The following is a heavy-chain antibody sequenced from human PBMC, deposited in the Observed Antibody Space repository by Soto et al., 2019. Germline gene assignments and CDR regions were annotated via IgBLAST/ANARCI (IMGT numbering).Heavy chain of an antibody. D-gene: IGHD4-17*01. V-gene: IGHV1-46*03. J-gene: IGHJ1*01. CDR1: GYTFTSYY. CDR2: INPSGGST. Sequence: GASVKVSCKASGYTFTSYYMHWVRQAPGQGLEWMGIINPSGGSTSYAQKFQGRVTMTRDTSTSTVYMELSSLRSEDTAVYYCAMSPLYGESLIYFQHWGQGTLVTVSS. CDR3: AMSPLYGESLIYFQH.